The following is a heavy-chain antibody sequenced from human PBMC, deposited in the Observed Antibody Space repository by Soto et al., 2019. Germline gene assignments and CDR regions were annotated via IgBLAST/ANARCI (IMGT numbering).Heavy chain of an antibody. Sequence: GGSLRLSCAASGFTFSSYGMHWVRQAPGKGLEWAAVIWYDGSNKYYADSVKGRFTISRDNSKNTLYLQMNSLRAEDTAVYYCARSPLPLREYYYYYNGMDVWGPGTTVTASS. J-gene: IGHJ6*02. CDR3: ARSPLPLREYYYYYNGMDV. V-gene: IGHV3-33*01. CDR1: GFTFSSYG. CDR2: IWYDGSNK.